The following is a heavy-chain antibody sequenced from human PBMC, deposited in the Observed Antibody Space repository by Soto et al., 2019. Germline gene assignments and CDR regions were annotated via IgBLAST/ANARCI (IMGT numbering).Heavy chain of an antibody. CDR1: GFSLSTSGVG. CDR3: ALDGDYVRYFQH. Sequence: SGPTLVNPTQTLTLTCTFSGFSLSTSGVGVGWIRQPPGKALEWLALIYWDDDKRYSPSLKSRLAITKDTSKNQVVLTMTNMDPVDTATYYCALDGDYVRYFQHRGQGTLVTVSS. CDR2: IYWDDDK. V-gene: IGHV2-5*02. D-gene: IGHD4-17*01. J-gene: IGHJ1*01.